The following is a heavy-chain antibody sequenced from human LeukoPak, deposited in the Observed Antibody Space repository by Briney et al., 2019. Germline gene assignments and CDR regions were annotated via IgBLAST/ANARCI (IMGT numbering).Heavy chain of an antibody. Sequence: VASAKVSCKASGGTLSTYAISWVRQAPGQGLEWMGGIIPMVGTAHYAQKFQGRVTITADESTSTAYMELSSLRSEDTAVYYCAITYCGDRRCYGDNYYYYAMDVWGQGTTVTVSS. D-gene: IGHD2-21*01. CDR2: IIPMVGTA. V-gene: IGHV1-69*01. CDR1: GGTLSTYA. J-gene: IGHJ6*02. CDR3: AITYCGDRRCYGDNYYYYAMDV.